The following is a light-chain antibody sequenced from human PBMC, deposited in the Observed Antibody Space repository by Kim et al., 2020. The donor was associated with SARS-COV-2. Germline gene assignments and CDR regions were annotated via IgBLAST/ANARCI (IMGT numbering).Light chain of an antibody. CDR1: SSNIGSNY. J-gene: IGLJ3*02. V-gene: IGLV1-47*01. CDR2: RNN. Sequence: GQRVTISCSGSSSNIGSNYVYWYQQLPGTAPKLLIYRNNQRPSGVPDRFSGSKSGTSASLAISGLRSEDEADYYCAAWDDSLSRWVFGGGTQLTVL. CDR3: AAWDDSLSRWV.